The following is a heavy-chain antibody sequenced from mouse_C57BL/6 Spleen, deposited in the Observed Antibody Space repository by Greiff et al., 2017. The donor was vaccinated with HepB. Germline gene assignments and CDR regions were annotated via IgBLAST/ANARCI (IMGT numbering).Heavy chain of an antibody. Sequence: DVKLVESGGDLVKPGGSLKLSCAASGFTFSSYGMSWVRQTPDKRLEWVATISSGGSYTYYPDSVKGRFTISRDNAKNTLYLQMSSLKSEDTAMYYCARHDGSRYYFDYWGQGTTLTVSS. D-gene: IGHD1-1*01. V-gene: IGHV5-6*02. CDR2: ISSGGSYT. CDR1: GFTFSSYG. CDR3: ARHDGSRYYFDY. J-gene: IGHJ2*01.